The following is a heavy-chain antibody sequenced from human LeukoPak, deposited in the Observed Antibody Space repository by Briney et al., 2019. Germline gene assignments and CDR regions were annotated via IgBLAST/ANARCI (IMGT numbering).Heavy chain of an antibody. CDR2: IVVGSGHT. CDR3: AAAPKGYCSSNSCRGDYIDY. D-gene: IGHD2-2*01. V-gene: IGHV1-58*02. J-gene: IGHJ4*02. Sequence: ASVKVSCKASGFTFSSSAMQWVRQARGQRLEWIGWIVVGSGHTNYAQSFQERVTITRDMSTSTAYMELSSLRSEDTAVYYCAAAPKGYCSSNSCRGDYIDYWGQGTQVTVSS. CDR1: GFTFSSSA.